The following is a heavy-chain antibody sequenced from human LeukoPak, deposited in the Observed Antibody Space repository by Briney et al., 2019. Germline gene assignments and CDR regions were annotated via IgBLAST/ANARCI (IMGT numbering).Heavy chain of an antibody. J-gene: IGHJ4*02. CDR1: GFTFSSYA. Sequence: GGSLRLSCAVSGFTFSSYAMSWVRQAPGKGLEWVSAISGSGGSTYYADSVKGRFTISRDNSKNTLYLQMNSLRAEDTAVYYCAKGSIAVSTPSFDYWGQGTLVTISS. D-gene: IGHD2-15*01. CDR2: ISGSGGST. CDR3: AKGSIAVSTPSFDY. V-gene: IGHV3-23*01.